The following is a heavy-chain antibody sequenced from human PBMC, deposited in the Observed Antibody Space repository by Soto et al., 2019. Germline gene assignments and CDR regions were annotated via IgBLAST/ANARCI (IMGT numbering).Heavy chain of an antibody. CDR2: IYYSGST. CDR3: ARHYDFWSGYYLRAFDI. V-gene: IGHV4-30-4*02. D-gene: IGHD3-3*01. J-gene: IGHJ3*02. Sequence: PLDTLSLTCTVSGGSISSGDYYWSWIRKPPGKGLEWIGYIYYSGSTYYNPSLKSRVTISVDTSKNQFSLKLSSVTAADTAVYYCARHYDFWSGYYLRAFDIWGQGTMVTVSS. CDR1: GGSISSGDYY.